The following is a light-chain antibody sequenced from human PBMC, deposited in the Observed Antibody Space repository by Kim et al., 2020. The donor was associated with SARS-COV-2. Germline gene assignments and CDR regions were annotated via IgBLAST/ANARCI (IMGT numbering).Light chain of an antibody. Sequence: QRVTISCTGSSSNIGAGYDVHWYQQVPGTAPKLLIYDNNNRPSGVPDRFSGSKSGTSASLAITGLQAEDEADYYCQSYDSSLTASVFGGGTKLTVL. CDR3: QSYDSSLTASV. CDR1: SSNIGAGYD. V-gene: IGLV1-40*01. CDR2: DNN. J-gene: IGLJ3*02.